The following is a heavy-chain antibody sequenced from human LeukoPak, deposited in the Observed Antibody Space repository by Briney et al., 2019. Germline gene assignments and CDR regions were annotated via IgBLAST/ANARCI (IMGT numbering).Heavy chain of an antibody. CDR3: AKDQGSSSWYLDY. V-gene: IGHV3-23*01. CDR1: GFTFSSYG. CDR2: ISGSGGST. J-gene: IGHJ4*02. D-gene: IGHD6-13*01. Sequence: GGSLRLSCAASGFTFSSYGMHWVRQAPGKGLEWVSAISGSGGSTYYADSVKGRFTISRDNSKNTLYLQMNSLRAEDTAVYYCAKDQGSSSWYLDYWGQGTLVTVSS.